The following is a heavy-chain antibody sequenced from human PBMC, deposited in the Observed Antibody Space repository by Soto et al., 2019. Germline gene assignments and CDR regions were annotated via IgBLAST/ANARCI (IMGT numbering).Heavy chain of an antibody. CDR2: IYPGDSDT. CDR1: GYSFTSYW. Sequence: GESLKISCKGSGYSFTSYWIGWVRQMPGEGLEWMGIIYPGDSDTKNSPSLQGQITMSVDKSDSSAYLQWRSLKASDTAMYYCAAGYTTGLDAFDIWGQGTMVTVSS. V-gene: IGHV5-51*01. CDR3: AAGYTTGLDAFDI. D-gene: IGHD6-13*01. J-gene: IGHJ3*02.